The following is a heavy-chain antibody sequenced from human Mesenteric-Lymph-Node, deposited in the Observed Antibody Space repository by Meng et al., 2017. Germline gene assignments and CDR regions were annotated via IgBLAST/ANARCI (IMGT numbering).Heavy chain of an antibody. CDR2: IYYTGST. D-gene: IGHD1-1*01. V-gene: IGHV4-31*03. CDR1: VGSISSGAYY. Sequence: QVQLQESGPGLMKPSQTLSLTCTVSVGSISSGAYYWTWIRQHPGKGLEWIGYIYYTGSTYYNPSLKSRVTISGDTSKNQFSLKLSSVTAADTAVYYCATWIQLGAFDYWGQGTLVTVSS. J-gene: IGHJ4*02. CDR3: ATWIQLGAFDY.